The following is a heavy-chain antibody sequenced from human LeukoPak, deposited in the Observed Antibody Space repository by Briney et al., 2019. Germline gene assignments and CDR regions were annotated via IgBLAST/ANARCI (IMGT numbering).Heavy chain of an antibody. CDR1: GGSISSHY. CDR3: ANGYYYYYMDV. D-gene: IGHD2-8*01. CDR2: IYYSGST. J-gene: IGHJ6*03. V-gene: IGHV4-59*04. Sequence: PSETLSLTCTVSGGSISSHYWSWIRQPPGKGLEWIGSIYYSGSTYYNPSLKSRVTISVDTSKNQFSLKLSSVTAADTAVYYCANGYYYYYMDVWGKETTVTVSS.